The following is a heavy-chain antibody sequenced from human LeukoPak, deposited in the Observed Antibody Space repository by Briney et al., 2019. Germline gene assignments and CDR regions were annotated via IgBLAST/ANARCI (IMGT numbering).Heavy chain of an antibody. Sequence: PGGSLRLSCAASGFTFDDYAMHWIRQPPGKRLEWVSLITWDGSSTYYADSVKGRFTISRDNSKDSLYLQMNSLRAEDTALYYCARGGTLGIFGVVLRMDVWGKGTTVTVSS. CDR1: GFTFDDYA. CDR3: ARGGTLGIFGVVLRMDV. V-gene: IGHV3-43D*03. D-gene: IGHD3-3*01. J-gene: IGHJ6*04. CDR2: ITWDGSST.